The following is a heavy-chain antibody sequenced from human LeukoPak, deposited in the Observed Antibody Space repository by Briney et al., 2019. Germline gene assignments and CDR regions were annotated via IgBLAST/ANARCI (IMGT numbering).Heavy chain of an antibody. J-gene: IGHJ3*02. CDR2: IYYSGST. Sequence: SETLSLTCTVSGGSISSSSYYWGWIRQPPGKGLEWIVSIYYSGSTYYNPSLKSRVTISVDTSKNQFSLKLSSVTAADTAVYYCARETSIAAQSDAFDIWGQGTMVTVSS. V-gene: IGHV4-39*01. CDR1: GGSISSSSYY. CDR3: ARETSIAAQSDAFDI. D-gene: IGHD6-6*01.